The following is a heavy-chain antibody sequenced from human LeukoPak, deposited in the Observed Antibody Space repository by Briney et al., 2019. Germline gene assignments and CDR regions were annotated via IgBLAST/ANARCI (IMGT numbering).Heavy chain of an antibody. V-gene: IGHV4-59*04. CDR3: ARPGSSMAPGAFDI. CDR1: GGSISSYY. Sequence: SETLSLTCTVSGGSISSYYWSWIRQPPGKGLEWIGYIYYSGSTYYNPSLKSRVTISVDTSKNQFSLKLSSVTAADTAVYYCARPGSSMAPGAFDIWGQGTMVTVSS. D-gene: IGHD6-6*01. J-gene: IGHJ3*02. CDR2: IYYSGST.